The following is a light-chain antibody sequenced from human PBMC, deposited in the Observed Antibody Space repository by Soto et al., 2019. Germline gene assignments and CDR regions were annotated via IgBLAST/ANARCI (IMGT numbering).Light chain of an antibody. V-gene: IGKV1-27*01. J-gene: IGKJ3*01. CDR1: QDIRNF. CDR3: QRYSSVPV. Sequence: DIQMTQSPTSLSASVGDRVTITCRASQDIRNFLAWYQQKPGKAPKLLIYAASTLQSGVPSRFSGSGSVTDFTLTINSLQPEDVATFSGQRYSSVPVFGPGTKVKIK. CDR2: AAS.